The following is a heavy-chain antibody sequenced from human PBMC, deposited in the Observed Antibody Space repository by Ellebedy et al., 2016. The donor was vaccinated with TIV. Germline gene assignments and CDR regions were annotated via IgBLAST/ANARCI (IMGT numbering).Heavy chain of an antibody. Sequence: GESLKISCVASGFTFNSYAMTWVRQAPGKGLEWVSFITGTGGNAYYADSVKGRFTISRDNSKNTVYLQMNSLRGEDTAVFYCAKRRGSNYGYHAFDVWGQGTVVSVSS. CDR1: GFTFNSYA. V-gene: IGHV3-23*01. J-gene: IGHJ3*01. CDR2: ITGTGGNA. D-gene: IGHD5-18*01. CDR3: AKRRGSNYGYHAFDV.